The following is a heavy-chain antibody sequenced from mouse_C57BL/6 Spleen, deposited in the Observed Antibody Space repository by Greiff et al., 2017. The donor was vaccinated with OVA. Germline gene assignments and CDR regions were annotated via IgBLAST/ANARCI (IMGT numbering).Heavy chain of an antibody. CDR3: ARESAPYYYGSSPFAD. CDR1: GFTFSSYA. CDR2: ISDGGSYT. V-gene: IGHV5-4*01. D-gene: IGHD1-1*01. Sequence: EVHLVESGGGLVKPGGSLKLSCAASGFTFSSYAMSWVRQTPEKRLEWVATISDGGSYTYYPDNVKGRFTISRDNAKNNLYLQMSHLKSEDTAMYYCARESAPYYYGSSPFADWGQGTLVTVSA. J-gene: IGHJ3*01.